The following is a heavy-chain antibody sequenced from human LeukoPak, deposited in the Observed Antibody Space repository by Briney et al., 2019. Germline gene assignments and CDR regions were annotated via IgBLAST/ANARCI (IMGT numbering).Heavy chain of an antibody. CDR3: AKGEQWLVLYFQH. Sequence: PGGSLRLSCAVSGFTFSSYATSWVRQAPGKGLEWVAAISGSGGGTDYADSVKGRFTISRDNSKNTLYLQMNSLRAEDTAVYYCAKGEQWLVLYFQHWGQGTLVTVSS. J-gene: IGHJ1*01. V-gene: IGHV3-23*01. D-gene: IGHD6-19*01. CDR2: ISGSGGGT. CDR1: GFTFSSYA.